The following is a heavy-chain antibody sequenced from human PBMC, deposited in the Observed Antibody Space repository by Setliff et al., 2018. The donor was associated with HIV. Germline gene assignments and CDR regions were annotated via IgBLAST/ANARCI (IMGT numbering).Heavy chain of an antibody. CDR1: GYSISRGYF. CDR2: LYHAGGA. Sequence: SETLSLTCAVSGYSISRGYFWVWVRQPPGKSLEWIGSLYHAGGARYNSSLKSRVTISGDTSRNLLSLTVTSVTPADTAVYYCARPVSKNYHGMDVWGPGTTVTVSS. CDR3: ARPVSKNYHGMDV. J-gene: IGHJ6*02. D-gene: IGHD1-7*01. V-gene: IGHV4-38-2*01.